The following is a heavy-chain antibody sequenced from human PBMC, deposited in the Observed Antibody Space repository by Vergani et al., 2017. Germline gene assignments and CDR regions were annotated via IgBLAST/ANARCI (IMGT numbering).Heavy chain of an antibody. Sequence: QLQLQESGPGLVKPSATLSLTCSVSGASLRSSNFYWGWIPQPPGKGLEWIASIYYSGSTYYNPSLKSRVTISVDTSKNQFSLKLSSVTAADTAVYFCARHSTVEWLVKLGWIDPWGQGILVTVSS. CDR1: GASLRSSNFY. CDR2: IYYSGST. J-gene: IGHJ5*02. CDR3: ARHSTVEWLVKLGWIDP. V-gene: IGHV4-39*01. D-gene: IGHD6-19*01.